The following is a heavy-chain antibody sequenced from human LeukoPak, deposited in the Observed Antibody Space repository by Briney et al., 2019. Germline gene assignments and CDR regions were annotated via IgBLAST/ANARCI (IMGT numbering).Heavy chain of an antibody. CDR3: ARATTVTTGLDY. D-gene: IGHD4-17*01. J-gene: IGHJ4*02. V-gene: IGHV4-59*08. Sequence: SETLSLTCTVSGGSISSYYWSWIRQPPGKGLEWLGSIYYSGSTNYNPSPKSRVTISVDTSKNQFSLKLSSVTAADTAVYYCARATTVTTGLDYWGQGTLVTVSS. CDR2: IYYSGST. CDR1: GGSISSYY.